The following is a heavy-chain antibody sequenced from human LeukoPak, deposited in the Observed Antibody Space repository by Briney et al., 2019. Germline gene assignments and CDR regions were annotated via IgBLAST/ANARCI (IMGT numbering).Heavy chain of an antibody. D-gene: IGHD1-26*01. CDR3: ARDRAGYSHSLIDY. J-gene: IGHJ4*02. V-gene: IGHV1-2*02. CDR1: GYTFTGCF. Sequence: ASVKVSCKASGYTFTGCFMHWVRQAPGQGLEWVGWINPNSGATDYTQEFQGRVTMTRDTSINTAYMELSSLRSDDTAMYYCARDRAGYSHSLIDYWDQGTLVTVSS. CDR2: INPNSGAT.